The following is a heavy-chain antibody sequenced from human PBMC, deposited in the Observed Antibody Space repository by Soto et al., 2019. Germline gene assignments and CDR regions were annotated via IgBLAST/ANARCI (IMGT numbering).Heavy chain of an antibody. J-gene: IGHJ4*02. CDR3: ARHGNGDDY. D-gene: IGHD2-8*01. CDR2: IRSYNNSS. CDR1: GYTFTSYG. Sequence: QVQLVQSGAEVKKPGASVKVSCKASGYTFTSYGVNWVRQAPGQGLEWMGWIRSYNNSSNYAQKLQGRVTMTTDTSTNTAYMELRSLRSDDTAVYYCARHGNGDDYWGQGTLVTVSS. V-gene: IGHV1-18*01.